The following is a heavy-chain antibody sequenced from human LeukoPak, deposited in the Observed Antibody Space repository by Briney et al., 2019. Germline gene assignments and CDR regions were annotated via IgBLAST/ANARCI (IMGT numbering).Heavy chain of an antibody. J-gene: IGHJ6*03. CDR3: ARDYYDILTGYYYYYMDV. CDR1: GFTFTNYW. CDR2: IKQGGSEN. Sequence: GGSLRLSCAASGFTFTNYWMSWVRQAPGKGLEWVANIKQGGSENYYVDSVKGRFTISRDNAKNSLYLQMNSLRAEDTAVYYCARDYYDILTGYYYYYMDVWGKGTTVTISS. V-gene: IGHV3-7*01. D-gene: IGHD3-9*01.